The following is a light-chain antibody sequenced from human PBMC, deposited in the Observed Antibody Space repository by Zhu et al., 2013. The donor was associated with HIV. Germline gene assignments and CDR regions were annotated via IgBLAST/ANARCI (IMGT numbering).Light chain of an antibody. CDR2: DAS. Sequence: EIVLTQSPGTLSLSPGDRATLSCRASQSLRSNYLAWYQQKPGQAPRLLIYDASNRATGIPARFSGSGSGTDFTLTISSLEAGDFAVYYCQQRSNWPRYSFGQGTKLEIK. V-gene: IGKV3-11*01. J-gene: IGKJ2*03. CDR1: QSLRSNY. CDR3: QQRSNWPRYS.